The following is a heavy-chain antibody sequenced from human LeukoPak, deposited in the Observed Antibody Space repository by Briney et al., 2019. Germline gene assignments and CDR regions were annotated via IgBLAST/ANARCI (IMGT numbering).Heavy chain of an antibody. J-gene: IGHJ6*02. Sequence: GGSLRLSCAASGFTFSSYGMHWVRQAPGKGLEWVAVIWYDGSNKYYADSVKGRFTISRDNSKNTLYLQMNSPRAEDTAVYYCARGVFGGYYDSSGYYNYYGMDVWGQGTTVTVSS. CDR2: IWYDGSNK. CDR3: ARGVFGGYYDSSGYYNYYGMDV. D-gene: IGHD3-22*01. V-gene: IGHV3-33*01. CDR1: GFTFSSYG.